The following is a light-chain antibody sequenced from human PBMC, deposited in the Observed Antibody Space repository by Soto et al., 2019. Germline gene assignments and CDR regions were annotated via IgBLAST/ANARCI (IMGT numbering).Light chain of an antibody. J-gene: IGKJ1*01. CDR1: QTISSL. Sequence: DIQMTQSPSTLSASVGDRVTITCRASQTISSLLSWYHQKPGKAPTLLIYDSSTLERGVPSRFSGTGSGTEFTLTISGLQPDDFATYYCQHYNSYSEAFGQGTKGDIK. V-gene: IGKV1-5*01. CDR2: DSS. CDR3: QHYNSYSEA.